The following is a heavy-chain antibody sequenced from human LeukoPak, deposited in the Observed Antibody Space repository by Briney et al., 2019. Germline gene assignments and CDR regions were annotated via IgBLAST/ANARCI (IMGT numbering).Heavy chain of an antibody. CDR1: GFTFGDYA. CDR3: TRGGSVYCSSTSCYGGDYFDY. J-gene: IGHJ4*02. D-gene: IGHD2-2*01. CDR2: IRSKAYGGTT. Sequence: GGSLRLSCTASGFTFGDYAMSWVRQAPGKGLEWVGFIRSKAYGGTTEYAASVKGRFTISRDDSKSIAYLQMNSLKTEDTAVYYCTRGGSVYCSSTSCYGGDYFDYWGQGTLVTVSS. V-gene: IGHV3-49*04.